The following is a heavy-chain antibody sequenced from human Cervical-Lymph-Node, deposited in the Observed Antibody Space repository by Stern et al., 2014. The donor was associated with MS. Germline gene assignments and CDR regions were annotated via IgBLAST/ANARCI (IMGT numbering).Heavy chain of an antibody. CDR3: ALSSETSDRWYSLGYDL. V-gene: IGHV1-69*01. CDR2: IFPVFGTP. D-gene: IGHD6-13*01. Sequence: VQLVESGAEVTKPGSSVKVSCKASGGTFSKFPSSWVRQAPGQGLECMGVIFPVFGTPTYAQEFRGRVTITEDVSTSTVYMELSSLRSDDTAVYYCALSSETSDRWYSLGYDLWGQGTLVTVSS. CDR1: GGTFSKFP. J-gene: IGHJ5*02.